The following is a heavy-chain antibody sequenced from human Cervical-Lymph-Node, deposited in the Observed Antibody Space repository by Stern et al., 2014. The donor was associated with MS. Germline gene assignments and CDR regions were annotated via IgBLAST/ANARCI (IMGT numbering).Heavy chain of an antibody. CDR3: ATDRDDFRSGYSAPTKGYGLDV. CDR2: FYPEDGET. CDR1: GYTLTELS. J-gene: IGHJ6*02. Sequence: QMQLVQSGAEVKKPGASLKVSCKVSGYTLTELSMHWVRQAPGKGLEWMGGFYPEDGETIYAQKFQGRVTMPEDTSTDTAYMELSSLRSEDTAVYYCATDRDDFRSGYSAPTKGYGLDVWGQGTTVTVTS. D-gene: IGHD3-3*01. V-gene: IGHV1-24*01.